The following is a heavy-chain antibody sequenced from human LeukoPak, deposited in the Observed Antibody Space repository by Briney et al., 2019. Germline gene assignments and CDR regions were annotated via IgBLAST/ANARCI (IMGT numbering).Heavy chain of an antibody. CDR2: IIPIFGTA. D-gene: IGHD3-22*01. Sequence: EASVKVSCKASGGTFSSYAISWVRQAPGQGLEWMGGIIPIFGTANYAQKFQGRVTITADESTSTAYMELSSLRPEDTAVYYCARGGSGYYYDSSGYGFDYWGQGTLVTVSS. J-gene: IGHJ4*02. V-gene: IGHV1-69*13. CDR3: ARGGSGYYYDSSGYGFDY. CDR1: GGTFSSYA.